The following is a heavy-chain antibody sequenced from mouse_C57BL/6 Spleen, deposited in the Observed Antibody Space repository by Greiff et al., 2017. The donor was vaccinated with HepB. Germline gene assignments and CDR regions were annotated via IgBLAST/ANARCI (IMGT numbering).Heavy chain of an antibody. D-gene: IGHD1-1*01. Sequence: EVQLVESGGGLVQPKGSLKLSCAASGFSFNTYAMNWVRQAPGKGLEWVARIRSKSNNYATYYADSVKDRFTISRDDSESMLYLQMNNLKTEDTAMYYCVRQDYGSSPWVAYWGQGTLVTVSA. CDR3: VRQDYGSSPWVAY. V-gene: IGHV10-1*01. J-gene: IGHJ3*01. CDR2: IRSKSNNYAT. CDR1: GFSFNTYA.